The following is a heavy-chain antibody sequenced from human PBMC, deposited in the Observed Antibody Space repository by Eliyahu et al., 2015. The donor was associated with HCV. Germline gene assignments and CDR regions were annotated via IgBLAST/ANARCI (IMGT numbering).Heavy chain of an antibody. J-gene: IGHJ6*02. V-gene: IGHV1-2*06. CDR2: INPNSGGT. D-gene: IGHD1-7*01. CDR1: GYAFTDYY. CDR3: ARGTLTWMDV. Sequence: QVQLVQSGAEVKEPGASVKVSCKASGYAFTDYYIHWLRQAPGQALEWVGRINPNSGGTNYAQTFQDRVTMTRDTSVSTAYMDLSSLRSDDTAVYYCARGTLTWMDVWGHGTAVTVSS.